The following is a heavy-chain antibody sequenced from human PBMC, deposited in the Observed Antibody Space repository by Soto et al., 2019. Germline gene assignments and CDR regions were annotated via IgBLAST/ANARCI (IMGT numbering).Heavy chain of an antibody. V-gene: IGHV3-48*02. CDR1: GFTFSSYS. D-gene: IGHD2-21*01. Sequence: PGGSLRLSCAASGFTFSSYSMNWVRQAPGKGLEWVSYISSSSSTIYYADSVKGRFTISRDNAKNSLYLQMNSLRDEDTAVYYCARVISPGPHIPMDVWGQGTTVTVSS. CDR2: ISSSSSTI. J-gene: IGHJ6*02. CDR3: ARVISPGPHIPMDV.